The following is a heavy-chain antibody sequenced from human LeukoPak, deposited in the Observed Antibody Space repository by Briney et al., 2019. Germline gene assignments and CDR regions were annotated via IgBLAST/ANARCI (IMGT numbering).Heavy chain of an antibody. V-gene: IGHV3-74*01. D-gene: IGHD3-10*01. J-gene: IGHJ6*02. Sequence: PGGSLRLSCAASGFTFSSYWMHWVRQAPGKGLVWVSRINSDGSSTSYADSVKGRFTISRDNAKNTLYPQMSSLRAEDTAVYYCARGTLAPYYYGMDVWGQGTTVTVSS. CDR2: INSDGSST. CDR1: GFTFSSYW. CDR3: ARGTLAPYYYGMDV.